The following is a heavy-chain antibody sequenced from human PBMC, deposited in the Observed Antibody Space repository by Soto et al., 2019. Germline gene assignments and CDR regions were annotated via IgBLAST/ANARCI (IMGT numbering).Heavy chain of an antibody. CDR1: GFTVSSDH. CDR2: MYYGGTT. Sequence: EMQLVETGGGLIHPGGSLRLSCAASGFTVSSDHMSWVRQAPGKGLEWISVMYYGGTTYYADSVQGRFTVSRDSSKNTLYLQMHDLRADDTAVYYGAREAAGFDIWGQGTMVTVSS. V-gene: IGHV3-53*02. CDR3: AREAAGFDI. D-gene: IGHD6-13*01. J-gene: IGHJ3*02.